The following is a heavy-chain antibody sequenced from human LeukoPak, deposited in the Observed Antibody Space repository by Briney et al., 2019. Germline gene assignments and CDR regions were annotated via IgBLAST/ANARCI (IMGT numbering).Heavy chain of an antibody. V-gene: IGHV3-9*01. CDR3: AKDYQGPSYYFDY. J-gene: IGHJ4*02. CDR1: GFTFDDYA. D-gene: IGHD6-6*01. CDR2: ISWNSGSI. Sequence: GRSLRLSCAASGFTFDDYAMHWVRQAPGKGLGWVSGISWNSGSIGYADSVKGRFTISRDNAKNSLYLQMNSLRAEDTALYYCAKDYQGPSYYFDYWGQGTLVTVSS.